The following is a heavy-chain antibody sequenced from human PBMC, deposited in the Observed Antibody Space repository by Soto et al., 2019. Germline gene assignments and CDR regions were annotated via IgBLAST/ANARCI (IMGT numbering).Heavy chain of an antibody. Sequence: QVQLGQSGGEVQKPGSAVKVSCRASGGTFSSYAVSWGRQAPGQGLEWMGVIIPLLNTPKYAPKFQDRVTITADAYATIAYMEVSSRRSADTAVYYCARESSSPNYYYYGMDVWGQGTTVTVSS. V-gene: IGHV1-69*01. D-gene: IGHD6-6*01. CDR1: GGTFSSYA. J-gene: IGHJ6*02. CDR2: IIPLLNTP. CDR3: ARESSSPNYYYYGMDV.